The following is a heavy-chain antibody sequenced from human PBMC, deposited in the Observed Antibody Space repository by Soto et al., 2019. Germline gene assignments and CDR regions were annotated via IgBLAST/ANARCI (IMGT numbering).Heavy chain of an antibody. Sequence: PGGSLRLSCAASGFTFTSYAMSWVRQAPGKGLEWVSTISGTSSNTNYPDTVKGRFTISRDNSKNTLYLQMNSLRAEDTAVYYCARDFSFYDILTGHLVSLSPFDYWGQGTLVTVSS. J-gene: IGHJ4*02. CDR2: ISGTSSNT. CDR3: ARDFSFYDILTGHLVSLSPFDY. CDR1: GFTFTSYA. D-gene: IGHD3-9*01. V-gene: IGHV3-23*01.